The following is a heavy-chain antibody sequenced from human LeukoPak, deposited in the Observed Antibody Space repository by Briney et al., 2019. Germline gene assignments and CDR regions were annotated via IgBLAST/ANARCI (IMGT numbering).Heavy chain of an antibody. D-gene: IGHD4-17*01. V-gene: IGHV4-59*01. CDR2: IYYSGTT. Sequence: SETLSLTCTVSGGSISCYYWSWIRQSPGKGLEWIGYIYYSGTTNYNPSLKSRVTISVDTSKNQFSLQLRSVTAADTAVYYCAREDPQTTVPEGMDVWGQGTTVTVSS. J-gene: IGHJ6*02. CDR3: AREDPQTTVPEGMDV. CDR1: GGSISCYY.